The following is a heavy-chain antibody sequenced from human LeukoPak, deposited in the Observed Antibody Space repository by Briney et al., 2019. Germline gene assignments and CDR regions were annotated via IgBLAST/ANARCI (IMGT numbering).Heavy chain of an antibody. CDR3: ARRGNMSSHAFDI. V-gene: IGHV3-11*01. CDR2: IKSSDTST. Sequence: GGSLRLSCAASGFSFSDSYMSWIRQAPGQGLEWVSYIKSSDTSTFYADSVKGRFTVSRDNAKNSLYLQMNSLRAEDTAVYYCARRGNMSSHAFDIGAKGQWSPSLQ. CDR1: GFSFSDSY. D-gene: IGHD2/OR15-2a*01. J-gene: IGHJ3*02.